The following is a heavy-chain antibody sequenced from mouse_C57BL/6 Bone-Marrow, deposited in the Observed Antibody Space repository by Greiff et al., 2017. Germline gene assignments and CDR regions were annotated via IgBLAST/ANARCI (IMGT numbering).Heavy chain of an antibody. CDR3: ARTVVAKDWYFDV. CDR2: ISSGSSTI. J-gene: IGHJ1*03. D-gene: IGHD1-1*01. V-gene: IGHV5-17*01. CDR1: GFTFSDYG. Sequence: EVQLVESGGGLVKPGGSLKLSCAASGFTFSDYGMHWVRQAPEKGLEWVAYISSGSSTIYYADTVKGRFPISRDNAKNTLFLQLTSLRSEDTAMYYCARTVVAKDWYFDVWGTGTTVTVSS.